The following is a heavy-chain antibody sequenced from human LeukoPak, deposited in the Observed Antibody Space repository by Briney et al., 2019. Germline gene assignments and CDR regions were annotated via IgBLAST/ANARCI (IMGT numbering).Heavy chain of an antibody. Sequence: PGGSLRLSCAASGLTFSSHWMHWVRQAPGKGLVWVSRITDDGSSTTYADSVKGRFTISRDNSKNTLYLQMNSLRAEDTAVYYCAKDDQYSSYARQLFDYWGQGTLVTVSS. D-gene: IGHD4-11*01. CDR2: ITDDGSST. CDR1: GLTFSSHW. J-gene: IGHJ4*02. V-gene: IGHV3-74*01. CDR3: AKDDQYSSYARQLFDY.